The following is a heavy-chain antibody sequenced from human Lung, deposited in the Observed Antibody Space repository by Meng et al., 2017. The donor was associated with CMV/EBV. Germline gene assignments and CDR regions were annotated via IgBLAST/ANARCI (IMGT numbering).Heavy chain of an antibody. J-gene: IGHJ4*02. D-gene: IGHD6-19*01. Sequence: HVQLQVSGPGLVKPSGALSTTCADSCGSISSSTWWSWVRQPPGKGLEWIGEIYHSGSTNYNPSLKSRVTISVDKSKNQFSLKLSSVTAAGTAVYYCASFPPPGKQWLVTDYWGQGTLVTVSS. CDR3: ASFPPPGKQWLVTDY. CDR1: CGSISSSTW. CDR2: IYHSGST. V-gene: IGHV4-4*02.